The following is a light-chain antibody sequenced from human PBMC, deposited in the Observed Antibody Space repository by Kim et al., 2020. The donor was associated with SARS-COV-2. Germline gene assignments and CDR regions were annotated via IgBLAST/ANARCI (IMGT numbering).Light chain of an antibody. CDR1: QSISSSY. V-gene: IGKV3-20*01. CDR2: AAS. J-gene: IGKJ1*01. Sequence: SPGERATLSYSASQSISSSYLAWYQQKPGQAPRLLIFAASSRATGIPDRFSGSGSGTDFTLTISGLEPEDFAVYYCQQYGSSPWTFGQGTKVYIK. CDR3: QQYGSSPWT.